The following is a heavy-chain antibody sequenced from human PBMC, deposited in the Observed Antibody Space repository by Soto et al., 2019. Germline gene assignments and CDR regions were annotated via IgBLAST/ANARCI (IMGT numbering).Heavy chain of an antibody. CDR2: IGTDGNT. V-gene: IGHV3-23*01. CDR3: VRKYPGTRPFDY. CDR1: GFTFNSYA. J-gene: IGHJ4*01. D-gene: IGHD2-2*01. Sequence: GSLILSCAASGFTFNSYAMNWVRQAPGKGLAWVSAIGTDGNTYYANSVKGRFTISRDNSRTTLYLQMNSLRVEDTALYYCVRKYPGTRPFDYWGQGSLVTVCS.